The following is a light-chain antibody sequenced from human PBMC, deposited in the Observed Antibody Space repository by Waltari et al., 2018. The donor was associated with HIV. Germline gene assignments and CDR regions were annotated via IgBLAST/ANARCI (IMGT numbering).Light chain of an antibody. CDR1: DIGGKS. CDR2: DDS. CDR3: QAWDTSTAV. J-gene: IGLJ2*01. V-gene: IGLV3-21*02. Sequence: SYVLTQPPSVSVAPGQTAKITCAGSDIGGKSVHWYQQKPGQAPVLVVYDDSARPSGIPERFSGSNSGNTATLTISRVEAGDEADYYCQAWDTSTAVFGGGTKLTVL.